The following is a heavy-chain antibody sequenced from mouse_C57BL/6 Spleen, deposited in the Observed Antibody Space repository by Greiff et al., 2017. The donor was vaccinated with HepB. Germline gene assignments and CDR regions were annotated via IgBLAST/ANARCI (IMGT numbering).Heavy chain of an antibody. D-gene: IGHD2-1*01. V-gene: IGHV5-6*01. J-gene: IGHJ4*01. CDR3: ARHDYDGNYGGAMDY. CDR1: GFTFSSYG. CDR2: ISSGGSYT. Sequence: EVMLVESGGDLVKPGGSLKLSCAASGFTFSSYGMSWVRQTPDKRLEWVATISSGGSYTYYPDSVTGRFTISRDNAKNTLYLQMSSLKSEDTAMYYCARHDYDGNYGGAMDYWGQGTSVTVSS.